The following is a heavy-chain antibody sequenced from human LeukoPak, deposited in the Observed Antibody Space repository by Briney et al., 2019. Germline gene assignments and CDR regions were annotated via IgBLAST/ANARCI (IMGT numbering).Heavy chain of an antibody. J-gene: IGHJ5*02. Sequence: PGGSLRLSCAASGFTFSSYWMHWVRQAPGKGLMWVSRINSDGSITNYADSVKGRFTISRDNAKNTLYLQMNSLRAEDTAVYYCARSDWFDPWGQGTLVTVSS. CDR3: ARSDWFDP. CDR2: INSDGSIT. CDR1: GFTFSSYW. V-gene: IGHV3-74*01.